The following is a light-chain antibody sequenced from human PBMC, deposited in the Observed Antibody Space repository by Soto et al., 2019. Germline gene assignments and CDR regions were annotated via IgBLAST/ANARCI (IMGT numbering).Light chain of an antibody. CDR2: EVS. V-gene: IGLV2-14*01. J-gene: IGLJ1*01. CDR1: SXDVGGYKY. Sequence: QSVLTQPDSVSGSPGQSITICCTGTSXDVGGYKYVSWHQLHPGKAPKLIIYEVSNRPSGVSNRFSGSKSGNTASLTISGLQAEDEADYYCSSYSRSTAYVFGTGTKVTVL. CDR3: SSYSRSTAYV.